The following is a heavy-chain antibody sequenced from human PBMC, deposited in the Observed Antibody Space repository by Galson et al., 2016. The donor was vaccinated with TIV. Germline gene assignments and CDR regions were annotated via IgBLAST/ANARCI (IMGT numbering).Heavy chain of an antibody. J-gene: IGHJ4*02. V-gene: IGHV3-30*03. CDR3: ARDLGSSAYFDH. CDR1: GFTFGSYG. CDR2: ISYDGSEK. Sequence: SLRLSCAASGFTFGSYGMHWVRQAPGKGLEWVTYISYDGSEKSYADSVRGRFTISRDNSKNTLYLQMSSLRIEDTAVYFCARDLGSSAYFDHWGQGILVTVSS. D-gene: IGHD6-6*01.